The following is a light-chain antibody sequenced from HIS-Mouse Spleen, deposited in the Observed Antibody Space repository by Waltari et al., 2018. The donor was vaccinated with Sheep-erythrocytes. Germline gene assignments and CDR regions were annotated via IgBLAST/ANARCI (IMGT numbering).Light chain of an antibody. CDR2: DVS. CDR1: SSDVGGYNY. Sequence: QSALTQPRSVSGSPGQSVTISCPGTSSDVGGYNYVPWYQQHPGKAPKLMIYDVSKRPSGVPDRFSGSKSGNTASLTISGLQAEDEADYYCCPYAGSYNHVFATGTKVTVL. V-gene: IGLV2-11*01. J-gene: IGLJ1*01. CDR3: CPYAGSYNHV.